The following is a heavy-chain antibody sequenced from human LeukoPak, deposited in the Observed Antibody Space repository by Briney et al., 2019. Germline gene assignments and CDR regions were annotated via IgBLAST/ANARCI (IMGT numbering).Heavy chain of an antibody. D-gene: IGHD1-26*01. CDR1: GGTFISYA. CDR2: IIPIFGTA. J-gene: IGHJ4*02. V-gene: IGHV1-69*13. Sequence: GASVKVSCKASGGTFISYAISWVRQAPGQGLEWMGGIIPIFGTANYAQKFQGRVTITADESTSTAYMELSSLRSEDTAVYYCARDLLATGSNNYFDYWGQGTLVTVSS. CDR3: ARDLLATGSNNYFDY.